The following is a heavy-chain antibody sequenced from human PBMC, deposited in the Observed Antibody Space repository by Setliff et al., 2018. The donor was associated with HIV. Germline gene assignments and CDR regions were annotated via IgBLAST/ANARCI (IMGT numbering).Heavy chain of an antibody. V-gene: IGHV4-39*01. D-gene: IGHD6-19*01. Sequence: SETLSLTCAVYGGSFSGYYWAWIRQPPGKGLEWIGSIDYSGSTYYYNPALKRRVTISVDTSKNQFSLKLSSVTAADTAVYYCARQCSSGLGYAFDIWGQGTMVNVSS. J-gene: IGHJ3*02. CDR3: ARQCSSGLGYAFDI. CDR2: IDYSGST. CDR1: GGSFSGYY.